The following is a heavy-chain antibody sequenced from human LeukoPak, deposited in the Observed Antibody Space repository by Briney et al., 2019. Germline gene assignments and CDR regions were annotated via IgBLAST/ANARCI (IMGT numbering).Heavy chain of an antibody. V-gene: IGHV1-46*01. J-gene: IGHJ5*02. D-gene: IGHD3-10*01. Sequence: ASVKVSCKASGYTFTSYYMHWVRQAPGQGLEWMGIINPSGGSTSYAQKFQGRVTMTRDASTSTVYMELSGLRPDDTAVYYCARVNLRGSNYNWFDPWGQGTRVTVSS. CDR3: ARVNLRGSNYNWFDP. CDR1: GYTFTSYY. CDR2: INPSGGST.